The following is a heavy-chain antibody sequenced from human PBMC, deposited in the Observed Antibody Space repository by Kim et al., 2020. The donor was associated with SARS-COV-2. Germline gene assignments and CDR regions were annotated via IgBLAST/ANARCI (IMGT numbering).Heavy chain of an antibody. Sequence: SETLSLTCTVSSDPISSYYWSWIRQLPGKGLEWLGYIYYSGSSDYNPSLKSRVTISWDTSKNQVSLDVTSVSAADTAVYYCTRSEGRGSWHQFDYWGQGILVTVSS. CDR3: TRSEGRGSWHQFDY. CDR2: IYYSGSS. J-gene: IGHJ4*02. V-gene: IGHV4-59*01. CDR1: SDPISSYY. D-gene: IGHD6-13*01.